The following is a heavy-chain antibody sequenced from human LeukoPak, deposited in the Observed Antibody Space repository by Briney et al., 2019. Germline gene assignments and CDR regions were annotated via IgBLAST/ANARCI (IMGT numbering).Heavy chain of an antibody. CDR2: ISTYNDNT. Sequence: APVKVSCKASGYTFTSYGISWVRQAPGQGLEWMGWISTYNDNTNYAQKLQGRVTMTTDTSTNTAYMELRSLRSDDTAVYYCARTGYCSTTTCYDGYYYYYGMDVWGQGTTVTVSS. V-gene: IGHV1-18*01. CDR1: GYTFTSYG. J-gene: IGHJ6*02. D-gene: IGHD2-2*01. CDR3: ARTGYCSTTTCYDGYYYYYGMDV.